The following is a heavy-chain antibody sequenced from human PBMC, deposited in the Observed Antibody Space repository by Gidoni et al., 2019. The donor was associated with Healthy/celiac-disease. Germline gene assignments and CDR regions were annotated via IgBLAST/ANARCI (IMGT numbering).Heavy chain of an antibody. V-gene: IGHV3-30*04. CDR1: GFTFSSYV. D-gene: IGHD3-22*01. Sequence: GRSLRLSCAASGFTFSSYVMHWVRHGPGKGLEWLAIISYDGSDKDYADSVKGRFTISRDNSKNTLYLQMSSLRAEDTSVYYCASNGLVATYDSSGYCDYWGQGTLVTVSS. J-gene: IGHJ4*02. CDR2: ISYDGSDK. CDR3: ASNGLVATYDSSGYCDY.